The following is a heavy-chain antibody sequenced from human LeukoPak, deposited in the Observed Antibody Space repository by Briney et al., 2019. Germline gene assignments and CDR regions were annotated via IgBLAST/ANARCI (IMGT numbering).Heavy chain of an antibody. J-gene: IGHJ3*02. Sequence: GSSVKVSCKASGGTFSSYAISWVRQAPGQGLEWMGGIIPIFGTATYAQKFQGRVTITTDESTSTAYMELSSLRSEDTAVYYCARSSIPDIVVVTAILGAFDIWGQGTMVTVSS. CDR2: IIPIFGTA. V-gene: IGHV1-69*05. CDR3: ARSSIPDIVVVTAILGAFDI. CDR1: GGTFSSYA. D-gene: IGHD2-21*02.